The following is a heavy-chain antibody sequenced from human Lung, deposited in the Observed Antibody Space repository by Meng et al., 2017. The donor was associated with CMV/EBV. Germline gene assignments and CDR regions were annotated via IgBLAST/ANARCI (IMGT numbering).Heavy chain of an antibody. D-gene: IGHD2-2*01. CDR1: GFIFNSYA. CDR3: ARDRNQLLLGGVFDY. Sequence: GGSLRLSCAASGFIFNSYAMHWVRQAPGKGLECVAIISYDGSNKYYVDSVKGRFIISRDKSKNTLYLQMNSLRAEDTAVYYCARDRNQLLLGGVFDYLGQGXLVTVSS. V-gene: IGHV3-30*04. J-gene: IGHJ4*02. CDR2: ISYDGSNK.